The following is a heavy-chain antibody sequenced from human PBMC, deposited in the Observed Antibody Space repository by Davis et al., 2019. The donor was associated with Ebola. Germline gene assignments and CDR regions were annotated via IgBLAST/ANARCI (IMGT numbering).Heavy chain of an antibody. D-gene: IGHD4-11*01. Sequence: SETLSLTCTVSGGSISSYYWSWIRQPPGKGLEWIGYIYYGGTTNYNPSLTSRVIISVGPSRNQVSLNLSSVTAADTAVYYCARGRTVPNYYYGMDVWGQGTTVTVSS. J-gene: IGHJ6*02. CDR1: GGSISSYY. V-gene: IGHV4-59*08. CDR2: IYYGGTT. CDR3: ARGRTVPNYYYGMDV.